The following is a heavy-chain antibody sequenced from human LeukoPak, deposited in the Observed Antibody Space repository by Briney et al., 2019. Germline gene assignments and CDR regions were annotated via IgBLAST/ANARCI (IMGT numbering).Heavy chain of an antibody. CDR3: ARATASGSGRAYDH. CDR2: IHHSGGT. D-gene: IGHD3-10*01. J-gene: IGHJ4*02. Sequence: PSETLSLTCAVYGEFMIGHYWTWIRQPPGKRLEWIGEIHHSGGTNSNPSLKNRLTMSMDMSKNQFSLNLKSVTAADTAVYYCARATASGSGRAYDHWAQGNLFPVSS. CDR1: GEFMIGHY. V-gene: IGHV4-34*01.